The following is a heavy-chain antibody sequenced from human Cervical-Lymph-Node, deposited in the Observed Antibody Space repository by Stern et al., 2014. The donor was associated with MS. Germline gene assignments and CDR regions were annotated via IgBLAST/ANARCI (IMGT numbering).Heavy chain of an antibody. Sequence: QITLKESGPALVQPTQTLTLTCTFSGFSLSSHGMCVSWIRQSPGKALEWLARIDWDDEKYYSTSLKTRLTISKDTSRNHVVLTVGNMDPVDSATYYCAHGSTSCYWADSWGQGTLVTVSS. CDR1: GFSLSSHGMC. CDR3: AHGSTSCYWADS. CDR2: IDWDDEK. V-gene: IGHV2-70*12. J-gene: IGHJ4*02. D-gene: IGHD2-2*01.